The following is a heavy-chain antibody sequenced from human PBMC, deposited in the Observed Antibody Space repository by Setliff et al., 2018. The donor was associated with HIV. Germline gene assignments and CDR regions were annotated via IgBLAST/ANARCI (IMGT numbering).Heavy chain of an antibody. CDR3: ASIRYNWNYFDY. D-gene: IGHD1-20*01. Sequence: GGSLRLSCAASGFTFSNYWMHWVRQAPRKGLVWVSRINSDGSSTYYADSVKGRFTISRDNAKNSLYLQMNSLRIEDTAVYYCASIRYNWNYFDYWGQGTLVTVSS. CDR1: GFTFSNYW. J-gene: IGHJ4*02. V-gene: IGHV3-74*01. CDR2: INSDGSST.